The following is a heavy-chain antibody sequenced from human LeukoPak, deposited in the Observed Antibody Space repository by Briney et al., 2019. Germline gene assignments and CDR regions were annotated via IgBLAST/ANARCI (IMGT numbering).Heavy chain of an antibody. CDR1: GGSISSGDYY. J-gene: IGHJ4*02. V-gene: IGHV4-30-4*08. CDR3: ARDRYDYGNHDYFDY. CDR2: IYYSGST. Sequence: SETLSLTCTVSGGSISSGDYYWSWIRQPPGKGLEWIGYIYYSGSTYYNPSLKSRVTISIDTSKNQLSLKLSSVTAADTAVYYCARDRYDYGNHDYFDYWGQGTLVTVSS. D-gene: IGHD4-11*01.